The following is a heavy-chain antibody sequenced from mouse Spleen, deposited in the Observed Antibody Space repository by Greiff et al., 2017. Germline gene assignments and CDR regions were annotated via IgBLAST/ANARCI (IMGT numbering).Heavy chain of an antibody. CDR1: GYSITSDYA. Sequence: EVKVEESGPGLVKPSQSLSLTCTVPGYSITSDYAWNWIRQFPGNKLEWMGYISYSGSTSYNPSLKSRISITRDTSKNQFFLQLNSVTTEDTATYYCARLPYGNFYFDYWGQGTTLTVSS. CDR3: ARLPYGNFYFDY. D-gene: IGHD2-1*01. CDR2: ISYSGST. J-gene: IGHJ2*01. V-gene: IGHV3-2*02.